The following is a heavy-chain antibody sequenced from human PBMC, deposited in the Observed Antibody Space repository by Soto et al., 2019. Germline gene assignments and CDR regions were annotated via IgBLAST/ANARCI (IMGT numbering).Heavy chain of an antibody. V-gene: IGHV3-53*01. J-gene: IGHJ4*02. CDR3: ARVSIPGVYYFDY. Sequence: GGSLRLSCAASGFTVSSNYMSWVRQAPGKGLEWVSVIYSGGSTYYADSVKDRFTISRDNSKNTLYLQMNSLRAEDTAVYYCARVSIPGVYYFDYWGQGTLVTVSS. CDR2: IYSGGST. CDR1: GFTVSSNY. D-gene: IGHD7-27*01.